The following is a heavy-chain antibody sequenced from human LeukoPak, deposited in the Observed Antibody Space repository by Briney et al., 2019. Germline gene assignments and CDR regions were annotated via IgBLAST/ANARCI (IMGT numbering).Heavy chain of an antibody. CDR2: IRNKVSSYTT. V-gene: IGHV3-72*01. CDR3: ARDSGYYYIDY. CDR1: GLSFSDHY. D-gene: IGHD6-13*01. Sequence: GGSLRLSCAASGLSFSDHYMDWVRQAPGKGLKWVGRIRNKVSSYTTEYAASVKGRFTISRDDSKNSLYLQMDSLKTEDTAVYYCARDSGYYYIDYWGQGTLVTVSS. J-gene: IGHJ4*02.